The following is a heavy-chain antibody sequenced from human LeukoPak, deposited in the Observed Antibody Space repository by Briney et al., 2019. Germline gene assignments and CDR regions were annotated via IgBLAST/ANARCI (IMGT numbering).Heavy chain of an antibody. D-gene: IGHD2-2*03. J-gene: IGHJ4*02. V-gene: IGHV3-15*01. CDR2: IKSKTDGGTT. Sequence: PGGSLRPSCAASGFTFSNAWMSWVRQAPGKGLEWVGRIKSKTDGGTTDYAAPVKGRFTISRDDSKNTLYLQMNSLKTEDTAVYYCSALLDREIDYWGQGTLVTVSS. CDR3: SALLDREIDY. CDR1: GFTFSNAW.